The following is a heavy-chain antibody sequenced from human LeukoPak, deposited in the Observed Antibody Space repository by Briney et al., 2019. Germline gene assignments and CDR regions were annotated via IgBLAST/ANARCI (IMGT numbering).Heavy chain of an antibody. CDR2: IIPIFGTA. V-gene: IGHV1-69*05. Sequence: SVKVSCKASGGTLSSYAISWVRQAPGEGLEWMGRIIPIFGTANYAQRFQGRFTITTDEFTGTAYMELSSVRSEDTAVYYCAGAFGGYCSGGDCYVDAFDFWGPGTMVTVSS. J-gene: IGHJ3*01. D-gene: IGHD2-15*01. CDR3: AGAFGGYCSGGDCYVDAFDF. CDR1: GGTLSSYA.